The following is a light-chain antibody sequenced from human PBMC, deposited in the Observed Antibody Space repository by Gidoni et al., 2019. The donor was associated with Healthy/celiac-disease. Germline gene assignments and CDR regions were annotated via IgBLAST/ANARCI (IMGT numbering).Light chain of an antibody. V-gene: IGLV1-44*01. CDR1: SSNIGSNT. CDR3: AAWDDSLNGRV. J-gene: IGLJ3*02. CDR2: SNN. Sequence: QSVLTQPPSASGTPGQRVTISCSGSSSNIGSNTVNWYQQLPGTAPKLLIYSNNQRPSGVPVRFSGSKSGTSASLAISGLQSEDEADYYCAAWDDSLNGRVFGGGTKLTV.